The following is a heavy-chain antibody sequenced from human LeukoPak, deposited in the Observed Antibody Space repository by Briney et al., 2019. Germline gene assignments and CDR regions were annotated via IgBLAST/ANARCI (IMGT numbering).Heavy chain of an antibody. V-gene: IGHV1-8*02. J-gene: IGHJ4*02. CDR3: ARFSPDENHGDYAFDC. Sequence: ASVRVSCKASGYTFTNYDINWVRQTTGQGLQWIGWMNPNSGDSGYAQELQGRVTMTRDTSINTAYMELSSLTSEDTALYFCARFSPDENHGDYAFDCWGQGTLVTVPS. D-gene: IGHD4-17*01. CDR1: GYTFTNYD. CDR2: MNPNSGDS.